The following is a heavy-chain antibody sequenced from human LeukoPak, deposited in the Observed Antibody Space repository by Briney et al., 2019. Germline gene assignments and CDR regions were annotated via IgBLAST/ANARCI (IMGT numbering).Heavy chain of an antibody. CDR2: INPNSGGT. J-gene: IGHJ6*02. Sequence: ASVKVSCKASGNTFTDYYMHWVRQAPGQGLEWMGWINPNSGGTNYAQKFQDRFTMTRDTSISTAYMELSRLRSDDTGVYYCARESSGMDVWGQGTTVTVSS. CDR1: GNTFTDYY. CDR3: ARESSGMDV. V-gene: IGHV1-2*02.